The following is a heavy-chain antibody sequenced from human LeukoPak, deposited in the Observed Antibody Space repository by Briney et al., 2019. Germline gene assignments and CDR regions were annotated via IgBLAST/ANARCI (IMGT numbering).Heavy chain of an antibody. Sequence: PSETLSLTCTVSGGSISSYYWSWIRQPPGKGLEWIGYIYYSGSTNYNPSLKSRVTISVDTSKNQFSLKLSSVTAADTAVYYCARESDSSSWYSWFDPWGQGTLVTVSS. V-gene: IGHV4-59*01. D-gene: IGHD6-13*01. CDR2: IYYSGST. CDR3: ARESDSSSWYSWFDP. CDR1: GGSISSYY. J-gene: IGHJ5*02.